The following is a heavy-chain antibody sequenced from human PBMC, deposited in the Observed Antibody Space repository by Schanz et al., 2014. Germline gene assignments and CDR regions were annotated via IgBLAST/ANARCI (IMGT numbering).Heavy chain of an antibody. CDR3: ARGGFFDSTSFDS. Sequence: QVQLVQSGAEVKKPGASVKVSCEASGYTFTSYYIHWFRQAPGQGLEWMGLINPSSGTTRIAQNFQGSLTVTSDTSTSTVNMELSSLRSEDTAVYYFARGGFFDSTSFDSWGQGTLVTVSS. D-gene: IGHD2-2*01. CDR2: INPSSGTT. V-gene: IGHV1-46*03. J-gene: IGHJ4*02. CDR1: GYTFTSYY.